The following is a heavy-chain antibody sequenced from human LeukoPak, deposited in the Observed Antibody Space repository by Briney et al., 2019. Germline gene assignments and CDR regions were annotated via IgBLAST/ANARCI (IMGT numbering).Heavy chain of an antibody. CDR1: GFTFSSYG. Sequence: PGGSLRLSCAASGFTFSSYGMHWVRQAPGKGLEWVAFIRYDGSNKYYADSVKGRFTISRDNSKNTLYLQMNSLRAEDTAVYYCAKDQNRLGRENLPNNWFDPWGQGTLVTVSS. CDR2: IRYDGSNK. D-gene: IGHD1-14*01. V-gene: IGHV3-30*02. CDR3: AKDQNRLGRENLPNNWFDP. J-gene: IGHJ5*02.